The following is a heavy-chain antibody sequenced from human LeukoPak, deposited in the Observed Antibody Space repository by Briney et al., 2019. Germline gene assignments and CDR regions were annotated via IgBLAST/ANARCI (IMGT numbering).Heavy chain of an antibody. J-gene: IGHJ4*02. CDR3: AKIYNILHCCPEW. CDR1: GLSFSGYV. D-gene: IGHD3-9*01. V-gene: IGHV3-30*02. Sequence: VGALRLSCAASGLSFSGYVMHWVRQAPGKGLEWVGFIRHDGRNKYYTDSVKSRFANSRDNSNNPLFLQMSSLRPEDTAVYYCAKIYNILHCCPEWWGQGTLVTVSS. CDR2: IRHDGRNK.